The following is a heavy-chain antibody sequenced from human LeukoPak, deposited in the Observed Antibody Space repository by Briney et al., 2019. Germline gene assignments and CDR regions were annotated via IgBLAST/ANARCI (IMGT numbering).Heavy chain of an antibody. J-gene: IGHJ4*02. CDR1: GGSISSSSYY. D-gene: IGHD3-22*01. Sequence: SETLSLTCTVSGGSISSSSYYWGWIRQPPGKGLEWIGSIYYSGSTYYNPSLKSRVTISVDTSKNQFSLKLSSVTAADTAVYYCAGGGRITMIVVVITQRHAFDYWGQGTLVTVSS. CDR3: AGGGRITMIVVVITQRHAFDY. V-gene: IGHV4-39*01. CDR2: IYYSGST.